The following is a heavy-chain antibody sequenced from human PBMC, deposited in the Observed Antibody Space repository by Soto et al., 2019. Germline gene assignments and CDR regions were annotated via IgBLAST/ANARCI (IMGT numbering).Heavy chain of an antibody. D-gene: IGHD6-13*01. J-gene: IGHJ6*02. CDR3: ARDPWFGPIAAADFGMDV. CDR1: GFTFSSYA. CDR2: ISYDGSNK. Sequence: GGSLRLSCAASGFTFSSYAMHWVRQAPVKVLEWVAVISYDGSNKYYADSVKGRFTISRDNSKNTLYLQMNSLRAEDTAVYYCARDPWFGPIAAADFGMDVWGQGTTVTVSS. V-gene: IGHV3-30-3*01.